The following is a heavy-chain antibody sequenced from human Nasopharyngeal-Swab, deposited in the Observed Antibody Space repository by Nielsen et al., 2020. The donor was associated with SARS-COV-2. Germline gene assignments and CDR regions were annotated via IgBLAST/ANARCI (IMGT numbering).Heavy chain of an antibody. D-gene: IGHD3-10*01. V-gene: IGHV3-30*18. J-gene: IGHJ4*02. CDR1: EFTFCVYD. Sequence: GESLKISCAASEFTFCVYDMHWVRQAPGKGLEWVAAILSDGSDRYYADSVKGRFAISRDNSKNTLYLQMNSLRAEDTALYYCAKVFPYGSGSNSPAWDFHYWGQGTPVTVSS. CDR2: ILSDGSDR. CDR3: AKVFPYGSGSNSPAWDFHY.